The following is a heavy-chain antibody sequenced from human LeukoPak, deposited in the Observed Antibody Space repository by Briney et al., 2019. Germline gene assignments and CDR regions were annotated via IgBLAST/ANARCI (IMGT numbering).Heavy chain of an antibody. Sequence: GGSLRLSCTVSGFTVSSNSMSWVRQAPGKGLEWVSFIYSGGNTHYSDSVKGRFTISRDNSKNTLYLQMNSLRAEDTAVYYCARDKRSYYYDSGGFDPWGQGTLVTVSS. V-gene: IGHV3-53*01. D-gene: IGHD3-22*01. CDR3: ARDKRSYYYDSGGFDP. CDR1: GFTVSSNS. CDR2: IYSGGNT. J-gene: IGHJ5*02.